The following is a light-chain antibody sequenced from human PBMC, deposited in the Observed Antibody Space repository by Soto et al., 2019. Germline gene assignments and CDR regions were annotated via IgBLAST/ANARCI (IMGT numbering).Light chain of an antibody. Sequence: EIVMTPSPATLSVSPGERATLPCRASQSVSSDLAWYQHKPGRAPRLLIYGASTRATGVPARFTGSGSGTEFTLTISSLQSEDFAVYYCQQYNDWPQTFGQGTKVDIK. CDR1: QSVSSD. CDR2: GAS. J-gene: IGKJ1*01. V-gene: IGKV3-15*01. CDR3: QQYNDWPQT.